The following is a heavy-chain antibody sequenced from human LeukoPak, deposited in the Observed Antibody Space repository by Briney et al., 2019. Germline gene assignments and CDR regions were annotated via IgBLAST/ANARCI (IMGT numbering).Heavy chain of an antibody. CDR1: GFTFSSYW. CDR2: INSDESST. CDR3: ASRYSYYAMDV. Sequence: GGSLRLSCAASGFTFSSYWMHWVRQAPGKGLVWVSRINSDESSTSYADSVKGRFTISRANAKNTLYLQMNSLRVEDTAVYYCASRYSYYAMDVWGKGTTVTVSS. V-gene: IGHV3-74*01. J-gene: IGHJ6*04.